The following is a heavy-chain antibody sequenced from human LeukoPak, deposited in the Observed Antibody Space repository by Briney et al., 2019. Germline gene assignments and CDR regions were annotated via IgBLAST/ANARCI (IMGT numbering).Heavy chain of an antibody. D-gene: IGHD6-6*01. V-gene: IGHV3-23*01. Sequence: PGGSLRLSCAASGFTFSSYAMSWVRQAPGKGLEGVSAISGSGGSTYYADSVKGGFTISRDNYEKTLYLQMNSLRAEDTAVYYCAKDRPHTGIAARPVYYFDYWGQGTLVTVSS. CDR2: ISGSGGST. CDR1: GFTFSSYA. CDR3: AKDRPHTGIAARPVYYFDY. J-gene: IGHJ4*02.